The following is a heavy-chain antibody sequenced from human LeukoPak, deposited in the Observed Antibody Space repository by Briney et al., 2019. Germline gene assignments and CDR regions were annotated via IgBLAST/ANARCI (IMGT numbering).Heavy chain of an antibody. CDR2: INPNSGGT. V-gene: IGHV1-2*02. Sequence: ASVKVSCKASGYTFTGYYMHWVRQAPGQGLEWMGWINPNSGGTNYAQKFQGRITMTRDTSISTAYMELSGLRSDDTAVYFCARDLASVITPGIDYWGQGALVTVSS. J-gene: IGHJ4*02. D-gene: IGHD4-23*01. CDR3: ARDLASVITPGIDY. CDR1: GYTFTGYY.